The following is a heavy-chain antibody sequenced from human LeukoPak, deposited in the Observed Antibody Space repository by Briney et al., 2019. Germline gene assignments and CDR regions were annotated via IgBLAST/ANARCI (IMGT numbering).Heavy chain of an antibody. CDR1: GGSISSYY. V-gene: IGHV4-4*07. D-gene: IGHD3-22*01. CDR2: IYTSGST. J-gene: IGHJ6*03. Sequence: SETLSLTCTVSGGSISSYYWSWIRQHAGKGLEWIGRIYTSGSTNYNPSLKSRVTMSVDTSKNQFSLKLSSVTAADTAVYYCARADYYDSSGYYYDYYYMDVWGKGTTVTVSS. CDR3: ARADYYDSSGYYYDYYYMDV.